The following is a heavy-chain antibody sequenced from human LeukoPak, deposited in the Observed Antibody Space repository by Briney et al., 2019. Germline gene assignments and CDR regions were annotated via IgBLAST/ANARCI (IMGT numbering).Heavy chain of an antibody. CDR2: ISGSGGST. J-gene: IGHJ4*02. Sequence: GGSLRLSCAASGFTFSSYAMSWVRQAPGKGLEWVSAISGSGGSTYYADSVKGRFTISRDNSKNTLYLQMNSLRAEDTAVYYCAKDRRITMVRGVIIDYWGQGTLVTVSS. CDR1: GFTFSSYA. V-gene: IGHV3-23*01. CDR3: AKDRRITMVRGVIIDY. D-gene: IGHD3-10*01.